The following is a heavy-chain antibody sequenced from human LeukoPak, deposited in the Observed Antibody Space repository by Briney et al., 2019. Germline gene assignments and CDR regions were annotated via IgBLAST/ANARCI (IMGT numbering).Heavy chain of an antibody. CDR1: GGSFCGYY. Sequence: PSETLSLTCAVYGGSFCGYYWSWIRQPPGKGLEWIGEINHSGSTNYNPSLKSRVTISVDTSKNQFSLKLSSVTAADTAVYYCARKNCSSTSCYNVDYWGQGTLVTVSS. CDR2: INHSGST. D-gene: IGHD2-2*01. CDR3: ARKNCSSTSCYNVDY. V-gene: IGHV4-34*01. J-gene: IGHJ4*02.